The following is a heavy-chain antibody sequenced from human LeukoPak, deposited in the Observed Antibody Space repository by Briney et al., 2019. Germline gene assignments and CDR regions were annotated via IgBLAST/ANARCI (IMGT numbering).Heavy chain of an antibody. CDR2: IYKAGNT. CDR1: GFTVSSNY. V-gene: IGHV3-53*01. D-gene: IGHD2-8*01. CDR3: ARVLLDTNGDQYWYYDL. J-gene: IGHJ2*01. Sequence: PGGSLRLSCAASGFTVSSNYMNWVRQSPGRGPEGVSVIYKAGNTFYADSVKGRFTMSRDNSKNTLYLQMNRLRAEYTAVYYCARVLLDTNGDQYWYYDLWGRGTLVTVSS.